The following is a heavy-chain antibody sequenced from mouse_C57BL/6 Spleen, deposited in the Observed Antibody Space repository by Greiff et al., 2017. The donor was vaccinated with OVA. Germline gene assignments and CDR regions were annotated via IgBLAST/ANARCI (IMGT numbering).Heavy chain of an antibody. J-gene: IGHJ1*03. D-gene: IGHD1-1*01. CDR3: ARDYYGSSSLLWYFDV. CDR2: IYWDDAK. V-gene: IGHV8-12*01. CDR1: GFSLSTSGMG. Sequence: QVTLKVSGPGILQSSQTLSLTCSFSGFSLSTSGMGVSWIRQPSGKGLEWLAHIYWDDAKRYNPSLKSRLTISKDTSRNQVFLKITSVDTADTATYYCARDYYGSSSLLWYFDVWGTGTTVTVAS.